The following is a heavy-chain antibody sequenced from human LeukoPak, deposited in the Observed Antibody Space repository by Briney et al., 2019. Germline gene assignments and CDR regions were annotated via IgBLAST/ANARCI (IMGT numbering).Heavy chain of an antibody. Sequence: GGSLRLSCAASGFTFSNYWMTWVRQAPGKGLEWVANMKQDGSEKHYVDSVKGRFIISRDNAKNSLYLHMNSLRGEDTAVYYCERLDRSGYFLDWGHGTLVTVS. CDR3: ERLDRSGYFLD. J-gene: IGHJ4*01. CDR1: GFTFSNYW. D-gene: IGHD3-22*01. CDR2: MKQDGSEK. V-gene: IGHV3-7*01.